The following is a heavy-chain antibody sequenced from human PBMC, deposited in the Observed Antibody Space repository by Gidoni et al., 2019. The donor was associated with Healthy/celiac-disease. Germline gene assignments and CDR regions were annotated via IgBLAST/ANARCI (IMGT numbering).Heavy chain of an antibody. D-gene: IGHD3-10*01. V-gene: IGHV3-33*01. CDR3: AREAPSGLLWFGEDGY. CDR2: IWYDGSNK. J-gene: IGHJ4*02. Sequence: GKGLEWVAVIWYDGSNKYYADSVKGRFTISRDNSKNTLYLQMNSLRAEDTAVYYCAREAPSGLLWFGEDGYWGQGTLVTVSS.